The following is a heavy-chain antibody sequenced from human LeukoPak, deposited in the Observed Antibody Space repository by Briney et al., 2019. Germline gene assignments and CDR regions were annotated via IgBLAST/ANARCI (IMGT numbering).Heavy chain of an antibody. J-gene: IGHJ3*01. Sequence: GGSLRLSSAPPGFTFLNHFMHCVRQAPGKGLLWVSRINPDGTTTYHADSVKGRFTVSRDNADNALYLQMHNLRVEGTALYYCERGLSITHNAFDLWGQGTLVTVSS. D-gene: IGHD4-11*01. V-gene: IGHV3-74*01. CDR1: GFTFLNHF. CDR2: INPDGTTT. CDR3: ERGLSITHNAFDL.